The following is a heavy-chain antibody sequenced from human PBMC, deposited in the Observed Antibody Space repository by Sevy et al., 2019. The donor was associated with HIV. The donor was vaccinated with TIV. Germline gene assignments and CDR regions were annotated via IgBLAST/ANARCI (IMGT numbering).Heavy chain of an antibody. J-gene: IGHJ4*02. V-gene: IGHV3-11*05. CDR1: GFTFSDYY. CDR3: AREGDQQPFDY. CDR2: ISSSSSYT. Sequence: GGSLRLSCAASGFTFSDYYMSWIRQAPGKGLEWVSYISSSSSYTNYADSVKGRFTISRDNAKNTLYLQMNSLRAEDTAVYYCAREGDQQPFDYWGQGTLVTVSS. D-gene: IGHD6-13*01.